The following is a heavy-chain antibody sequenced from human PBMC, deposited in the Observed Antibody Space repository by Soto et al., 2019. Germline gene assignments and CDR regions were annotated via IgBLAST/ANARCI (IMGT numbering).Heavy chain of an antibody. CDR1: GFTFSDHY. CDR3: ARVAATVITGGHYGMDV. D-gene: IGHD4-17*01. Sequence: GGSLRLSCAASGFTFSDHYMDWVRQAPGKGLEWVGRMRNKPNRYTTEYAASVKGRFIISRDDSTNSLFLQMNSLKTEDTAVYYCARVAATVITGGHYGMDVWGQGTTVTVSS. CDR2: MRNKPNRYTT. V-gene: IGHV3-72*01. J-gene: IGHJ6*02.